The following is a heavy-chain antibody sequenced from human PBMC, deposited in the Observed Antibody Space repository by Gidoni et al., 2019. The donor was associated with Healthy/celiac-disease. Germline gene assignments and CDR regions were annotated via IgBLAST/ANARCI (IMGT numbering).Heavy chain of an antibody. CDR3: ARDGGTTVTTFDY. Sequence: KGRFTISRDNAKSSLYLQMNSLRAEDTAVYYCARDGGTTVTTFDYWGQGTLVTVSS. D-gene: IGHD4-17*01. V-gene: IGHV3-48*03. J-gene: IGHJ4*02.